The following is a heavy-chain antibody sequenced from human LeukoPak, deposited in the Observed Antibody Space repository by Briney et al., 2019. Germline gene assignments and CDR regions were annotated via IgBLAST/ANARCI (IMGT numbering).Heavy chain of an antibody. Sequence: GGSLRLSCAASGLTLRSFGMHWVRQAAGKGLEWVTFISYDGSDKHYADSVKGRFTISRDTSKNTLYLQMNSLRVEDPAVYFCVKGLGNLFDDWGQGTLVTVSS. CDR1: GLTLRSFG. V-gene: IGHV3-30*18. J-gene: IGHJ4*02. CDR3: VKGLGNLFDD. D-gene: IGHD1-14*01. CDR2: ISYDGSDK.